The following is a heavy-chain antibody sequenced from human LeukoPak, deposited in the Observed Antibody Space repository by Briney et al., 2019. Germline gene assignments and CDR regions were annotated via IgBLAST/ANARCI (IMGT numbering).Heavy chain of an antibody. Sequence: ASVKVSCKASGYTFTGYYMHWVRQAPGQGLEWMGWINPNSGGTNYAQKFQGRVTMTRDTSISTAYMELSRPRSDDTAVYYCARVQTGVIAAAGYNWFDPWGQGTLVTVSS. D-gene: IGHD6-13*01. CDR3: ARVQTGVIAAAGYNWFDP. CDR2: INPNSGGT. V-gene: IGHV1-2*02. CDR1: GYTFTGYY. J-gene: IGHJ5*02.